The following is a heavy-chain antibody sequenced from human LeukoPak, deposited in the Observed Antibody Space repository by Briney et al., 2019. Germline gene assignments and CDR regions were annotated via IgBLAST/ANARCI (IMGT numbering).Heavy chain of an antibody. V-gene: IGHV3-23*01. Sequence: GASLRLSCAASGLIFSNYAMYWVRQAPGKGLEWVSAISGRSDNTYYADSVKGRFTLSRDSSKNTLYLQMNSLRADDTAVYYCAKWGDYDVLTGYYVSDFWGHGTLVTVSS. D-gene: IGHD3-9*01. CDR3: AKWGDYDVLTGYYVSDF. J-gene: IGHJ5*01. CDR2: ISGRSDNT. CDR1: GLIFSNYA.